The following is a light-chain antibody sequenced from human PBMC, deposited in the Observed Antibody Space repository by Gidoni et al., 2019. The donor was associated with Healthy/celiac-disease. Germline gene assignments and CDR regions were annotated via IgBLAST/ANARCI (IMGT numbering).Light chain of an antibody. CDR1: QSVSSS. J-gene: IGKJ3*01. CDR2: DAS. V-gene: IGKV3-11*01. Sequence: EIVLTQYPATLSLSPGERATLSCRASQSVSSSFAWYQQKPGQVPRLLIYDASNRTTGIPARCSGSETGTDFTLTISSLEPEDFADYYGQQRSNWPPLITFGPGTKVDIK. CDR3: QQRSNWPPLIT.